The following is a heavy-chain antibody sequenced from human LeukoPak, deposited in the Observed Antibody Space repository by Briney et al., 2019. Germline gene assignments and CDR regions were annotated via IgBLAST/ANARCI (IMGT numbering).Heavy chain of an antibody. Sequence: PSQTLSPTCTVSGGSLSSSSYYWGWIRQPPGKGLEWIGSIYYSGSTYYNPSLKSRVTISVDTSKTQFSLKLRSVTAANTAVYYGARHAYCSGSYCPMRAFDIGGQGTMVTVSS. CDR1: GGSLSSSSYY. CDR3: ARHAYCSGSYCPMRAFDI. V-gene: IGHV4-39*01. D-gene: IGHD3-10*01. J-gene: IGHJ3*02. CDR2: IYYSGST.